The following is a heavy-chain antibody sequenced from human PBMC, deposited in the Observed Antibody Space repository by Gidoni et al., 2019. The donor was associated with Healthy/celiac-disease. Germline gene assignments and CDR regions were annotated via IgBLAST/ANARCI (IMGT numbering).Heavy chain of an antibody. CDR2: ISPAGGSP. D-gene: IGHD2-15*01. Sequence: EVQLLESGGGSVQPGGSLRLSCAVSGFTFSNSAMNGVRQDPGQGLAWVSAISPAGGSPYYADSVKGRFTISSDNSKNTLFLEMNNLRADDTAVYYCTRDGKFRTDGFDVWGPGSMVTVSS. V-gene: IGHV3-23*01. CDR3: TRDGKFRTDGFDV. J-gene: IGHJ3*01. CDR1: GFTFSNSA.